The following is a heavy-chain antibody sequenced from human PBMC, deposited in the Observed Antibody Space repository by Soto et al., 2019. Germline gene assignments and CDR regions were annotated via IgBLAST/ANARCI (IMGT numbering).Heavy chain of an antibody. V-gene: IGHV3-74*01. Sequence: GGSLRLSCAASGFTFSSYWMHWVRQAPGKGLVWVSRINSDGSSTSYADSVKGRFTISRDNAKNTLYLQMNSLRAEDTAVYYCARVEGSYGYDYYYGMDVWGQGTTVTVSS. D-gene: IGHD5-18*01. CDR1: GFTFSSYW. CDR2: INSDGSST. CDR3: ARVEGSYGYDYYYGMDV. J-gene: IGHJ6*02.